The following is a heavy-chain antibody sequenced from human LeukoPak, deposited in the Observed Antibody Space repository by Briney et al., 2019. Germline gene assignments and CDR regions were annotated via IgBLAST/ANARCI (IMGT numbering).Heavy chain of an antibody. CDR1: GFTFSSYA. CDR2: ISGSGGST. D-gene: IGHD2-2*01. V-gene: IGHV3-23*01. Sequence: GGSLRLSCAASGFTFSSYAMSWVRQAPGKGLEWVSAISGSGGSTYYADSVKGRFTISRDNFKNTLYLQMNSLKTEDTAVYYCTTEGVTSCRFDYWGQGTLVTVSS. J-gene: IGHJ4*02. CDR3: TTEGVTSCRFDY.